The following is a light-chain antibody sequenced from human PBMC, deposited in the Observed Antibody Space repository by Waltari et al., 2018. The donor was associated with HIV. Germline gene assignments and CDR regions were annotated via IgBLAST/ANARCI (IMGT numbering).Light chain of an antibody. CDR2: RND. CDR3: GAWDDNLSGV. Sequence: QPVLTQPTSESASPGQRIIISCSGTDSNVGSHYFYWYQQLPGRPPKLLLYRNDQRSSGVPDRFSGSKSGTSASLTISDLRSDDEGLYFCGAWDDNLSGVFGGGTKVTVL. V-gene: IGLV1-47*01. J-gene: IGLJ2*01. CDR1: DSNVGSHY.